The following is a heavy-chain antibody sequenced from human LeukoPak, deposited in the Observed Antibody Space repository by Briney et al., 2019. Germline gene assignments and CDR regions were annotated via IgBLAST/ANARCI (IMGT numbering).Heavy chain of an antibody. D-gene: IGHD1-26*01. CDR2: ISSSSSPI. CDR3: ARDLWEILEGKLDY. Sequence: XGSLRLSCAASGFTFSSYNMNWVRQAPGKGLEWVSSISSSSSPIYYADSVKGRFTISRDNAKNSLYLQMNSLRAEDTALYYCARDLWEILEGKLDYWGQGTLVTVSS. CDR1: GFTFSSYN. V-gene: IGHV3-21*01. J-gene: IGHJ4*02.